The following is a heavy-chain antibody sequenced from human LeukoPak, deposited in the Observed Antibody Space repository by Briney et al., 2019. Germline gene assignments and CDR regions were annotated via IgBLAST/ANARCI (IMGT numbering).Heavy chain of an antibody. Sequence: GGSLRLSCTASGFTFSNAWMSWVRQAPGKGLEWVGRIESKTDGGTTDYAAPVKGRFTISRDDPKNTLYLQMNSLKTEDTAVYYCTTDFGGGYWGQGTLVTVSS. CDR1: GFTFSNAW. J-gene: IGHJ4*02. D-gene: IGHD2-15*01. V-gene: IGHV3-15*04. CDR3: TTDFGGGY. CDR2: IESKTDGGTT.